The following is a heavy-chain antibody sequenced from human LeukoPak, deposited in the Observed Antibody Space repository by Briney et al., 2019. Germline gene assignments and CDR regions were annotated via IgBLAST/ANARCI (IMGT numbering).Heavy chain of an antibody. J-gene: IGHJ6*03. V-gene: IGHV3-7*01. Sequence: PGGSLRLSCAASGFTFSSYWISWVGQAPGKGLERVAKIKQDGSEKYYVDSVKGRFTISRDNAKNSLYLQMNSLRAEDTAVYYCARGRWLRTSYYYYYMDVWGKGTTVTVSS. CDR1: GFTFSSYW. CDR2: IKQDGSEK. CDR3: ARGRWLRTSYYYYYMDV. D-gene: IGHD5-24*01.